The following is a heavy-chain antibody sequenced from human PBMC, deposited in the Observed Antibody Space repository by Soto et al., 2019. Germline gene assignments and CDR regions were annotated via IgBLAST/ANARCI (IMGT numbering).Heavy chain of an antibody. D-gene: IGHD6-19*01. CDR2: ISSSSSSI. J-gene: IGHJ6*02. Sequence: EVQLVESGGGLVQPGGPLGLSCTASGVTLSSYSMVWVRQAPGKGLEGVSYISSSSSSIYYADSVKGRFSTSRDNAKNSTSLQMNSLRVEDTGVYYCARELGFDAVARMDVWGQGTTVTVSS. CDR3: ARELGFDAVARMDV. CDR1: GVTLSSYS. V-gene: IGHV3-48*01.